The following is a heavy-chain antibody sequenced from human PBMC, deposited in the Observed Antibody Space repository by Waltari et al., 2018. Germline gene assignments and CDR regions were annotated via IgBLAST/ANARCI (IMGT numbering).Heavy chain of an antibody. D-gene: IGHD6-19*01. V-gene: IGHV4-61*02. CDR3: ARESLPHSSGWGAWVDY. J-gene: IGHJ4*02. CDR1: GGSISSGSYY. CDR2: IYTSGST. Sequence: QVQLQESGPGLVKPSQTLSLTCTVPGGSISSGSYYWSWTRQPAGKGLEWIGRIYTSGSTNYNPSLKSRVTISVDTSKNQFSLKLSSVTAADTAVYYCARESLPHSSGWGAWVDYWGQGTLVTVSS.